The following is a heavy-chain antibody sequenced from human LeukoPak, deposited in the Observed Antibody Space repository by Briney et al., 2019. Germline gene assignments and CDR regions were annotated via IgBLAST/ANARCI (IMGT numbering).Heavy chain of an antibody. CDR2: INPNSGGT. D-gene: IGHD3-22*01. CDR1: GYTFTGYY. V-gene: IGHV1-2*02. Sequence: ASVKVSCKASGYTFTGYYMHWVRQAPGQGLEWMGWINPNSGGTNYAQKFQGGVTMTRDTSISTAYMELSRLRSDDTAVYYCARTCLNPYYDSSGHYFDYWGQGTLVTVSS. CDR3: ARTCLNPYYDSSGHYFDY. J-gene: IGHJ4*02.